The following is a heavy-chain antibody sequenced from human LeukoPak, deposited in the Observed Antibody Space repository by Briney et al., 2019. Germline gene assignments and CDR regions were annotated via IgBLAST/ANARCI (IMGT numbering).Heavy chain of an antibody. CDR1: GYTFTSYA. CDR3: ARGSGSSWFDY. Sequence: ASVKVSCKASGYTFTSYAMNWVRQAPGQGLEWMGWINPKSGGTKYAQKFQGRVTLTGDTSISTDYMEMSSLTSDDTAVYYCARGSGSSWFDYWGQGTLVTVSS. D-gene: IGHD6-13*01. CDR2: INPKSGGT. J-gene: IGHJ4*02. V-gene: IGHV1-2*02.